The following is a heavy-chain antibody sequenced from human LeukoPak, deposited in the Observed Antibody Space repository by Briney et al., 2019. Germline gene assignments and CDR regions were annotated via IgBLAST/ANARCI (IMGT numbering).Heavy chain of an antibody. J-gene: IGHJ3*02. CDR1: GFTFSSYE. D-gene: IGHD4-17*01. V-gene: IGHV3-48*03. CDR3: ARENFVHYGDAFDI. Sequence: GGSLRLSCAASGFTFSSYEMNWVRQAPGKGLEWVSYISGSGRNIYYADSVKGRFTISRDNAKNSLYLQMSSLRAEDTAVYFCARENFVHYGDAFDIWGQGTMVTVSS. CDR2: ISGSGRNI.